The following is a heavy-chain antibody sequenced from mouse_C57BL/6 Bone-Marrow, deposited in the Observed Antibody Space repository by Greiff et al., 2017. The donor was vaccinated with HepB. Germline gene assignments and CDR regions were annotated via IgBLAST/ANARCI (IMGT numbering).Heavy chain of an antibody. CDR2: SRNKANDYTT. Sequence: EVKLMESGGGLVQSGRSLRLSCATSGFTFSDFYMEWVRQAPGKGLEWIAASRNKANDYTTEYSVSVKGRFIVSRDTSKSILYLQMNALRAEDTAIYYCARDGNYWYFDVWGTGTTVTVSS. V-gene: IGHV7-1*01. J-gene: IGHJ1*03. CDR3: ARDGNYWYFDV. CDR1: GFTFSDFY.